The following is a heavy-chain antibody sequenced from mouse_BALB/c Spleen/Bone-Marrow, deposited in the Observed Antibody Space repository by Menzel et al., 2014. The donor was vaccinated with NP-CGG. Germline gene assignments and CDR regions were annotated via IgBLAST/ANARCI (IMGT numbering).Heavy chain of an antibody. CDR1: GFTFSSYG. Sequence: EVQLVESGGGLVQPGGSLKLSCAASGFTFSSYGMSWVRQTPDQRLELIATINANGDTTYYPDSVKGRFTISRDNVKNTLYLQMSSLKSEDTDMYYGARGYEYSSWFDYWGQGTLVTVSA. V-gene: IGHV5-6-3*01. D-gene: IGHD2-4*01. CDR3: ARGYEYSSWFDY. J-gene: IGHJ3*01. CDR2: INANGDTT.